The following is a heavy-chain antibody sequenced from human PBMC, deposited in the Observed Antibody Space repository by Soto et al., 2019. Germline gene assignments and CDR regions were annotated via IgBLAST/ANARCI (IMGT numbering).Heavy chain of an antibody. CDR3: AKDRRPIAVAGAIDN. CDR1: GFKLDDFA. J-gene: IGHJ3*02. D-gene: IGHD6-19*01. V-gene: IGHV3-9*01. CDR2: ISWNGGTV. Sequence: EIQLAESGGGLVQPGRSLRLSCEGSGFKLDDFAMHWVRQTPGKGLEWVSGISWNGGTVPYADSVKGRFTISRDNAKNSLHLQMNSLRAEDTALYYCAKDRRPIAVAGAIDNWGQGTMVTVSS.